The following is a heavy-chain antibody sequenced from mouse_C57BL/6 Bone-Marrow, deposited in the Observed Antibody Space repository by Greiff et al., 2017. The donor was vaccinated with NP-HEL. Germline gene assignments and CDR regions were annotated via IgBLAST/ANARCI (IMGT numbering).Heavy chain of an antibody. Sequence: EVQGVESGGGLVQPGGSLSLSCAASGFTFTDYYMSWVRQPPGKALEWLGFIRNKANGYTTEYSASVKGRFTISRVNSQSILYLQMNALRAEDSATYYCARSPYSNHWYFDVWGTGTTVTVSS. CDR2: IRNKANGYTT. J-gene: IGHJ1*03. CDR1: GFTFTDYY. V-gene: IGHV7-3*01. CDR3: ARSPYSNHWYFDV. D-gene: IGHD2-5*01.